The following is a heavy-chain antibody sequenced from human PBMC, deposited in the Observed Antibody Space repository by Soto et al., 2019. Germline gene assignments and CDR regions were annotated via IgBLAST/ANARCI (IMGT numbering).Heavy chain of an antibody. D-gene: IGHD2-15*01. Sequence: QVQLVESGGGVVQPGRSLRLSCAACGYTFRSDGMHWVRQAPGKGLEWVAVIWYDGSNKYYADSVKGRFTISRDNSKNPLYRQMNILRAEDTAVYYCARDLEDIVVVVAGTEQEAKNGKYDYGIDVWGQGATVTDSS. J-gene: IGHJ6*02. CDR1: GYTFRSDG. CDR3: ARDLEDIVVVVAGTEQEAKNGKYDYGIDV. V-gene: IGHV3-33*01. CDR2: IWYDGSNK.